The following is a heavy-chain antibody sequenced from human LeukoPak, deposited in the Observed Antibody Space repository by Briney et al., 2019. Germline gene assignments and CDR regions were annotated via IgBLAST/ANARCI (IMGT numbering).Heavy chain of an antibody. CDR1: GFTFSSYA. J-gene: IGHJ4*02. Sequence: GGSLRLSCAASGFTFSSYAMSWVRQAPGKGLEWVSAISGSGGSTYYADSVKGRFTISRDNSKNTLYLQMNGLRAEDTAVYYCAKVDYDILTGTDWGQGTLVTVSS. D-gene: IGHD3-9*01. CDR3: AKVDYDILTGTD. CDR2: ISGSGGST. V-gene: IGHV3-23*01.